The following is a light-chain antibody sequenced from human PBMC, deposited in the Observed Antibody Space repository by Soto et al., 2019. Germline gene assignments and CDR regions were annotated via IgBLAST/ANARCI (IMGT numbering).Light chain of an antibody. CDR2: GAS. Sequence: EIVLTQSPGTLSLSPGERATLSCRASQSLTSSYLAWYQQKPGQAPRLLIYGASSRATGIPDRFSGSGSGTDFTLTMSRLEREDFAVYYDQQYDSSPPSYTFGQGPNLEIQ. CDR1: QSLTSSY. V-gene: IGKV3-20*01. CDR3: QQYDSSPPSYT. J-gene: IGKJ2*01.